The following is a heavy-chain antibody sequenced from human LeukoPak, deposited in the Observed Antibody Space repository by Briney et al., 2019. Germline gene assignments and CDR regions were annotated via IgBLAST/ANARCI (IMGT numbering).Heavy chain of an antibody. CDR3: ARDLYCSSTSCYSLNYYYYYMDV. D-gene: IGHD2-2*01. V-gene: IGHV1-2*02. J-gene: IGHJ6*03. CDR1: GYTFTGYY. CDR2: INPHSGGT. Sequence: GASVKVSCKASGYTFTGYYMHWVRQAPGQGLEWMGWINPHSGGTNYAQKFQGRVTMTRDTSISTAYMELSRLRSDDTAVYYCARDLYCSSTSCYSLNYYYYYMDVWGKGTTVTVSS.